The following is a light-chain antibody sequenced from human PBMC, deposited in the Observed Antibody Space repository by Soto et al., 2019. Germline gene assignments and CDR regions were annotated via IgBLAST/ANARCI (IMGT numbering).Light chain of an antibody. CDR1: SSDVGGYDY. V-gene: IGLV2-8*01. J-gene: IGLJ1*01. Sequence: QSGLTQPPSASGSPGQSVTIACTGTSSDVGGYDYVSWNQQHPGKAPKLMIYEATIRPSGVSDRFSGSKSGNTASLTVSGLQAEDEADYYCSSYTGGNPSYVFGTGTKVTVL. CDR2: EAT. CDR3: SSYTGGNPSYV.